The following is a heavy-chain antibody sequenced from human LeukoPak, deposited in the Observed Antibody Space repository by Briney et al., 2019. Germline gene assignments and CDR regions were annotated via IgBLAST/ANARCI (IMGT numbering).Heavy chain of an antibody. Sequence: SETLSLTCSVSDDSITMYYWTWIRQPPGKGLEWIGYIYYSGSTNYNPSLKSRVTISVDTSKNQFSLKLSSVTAADTAVYYCAVRASGSIDYWGQGTLVTVSS. J-gene: IGHJ4*02. CDR2: IYYSGST. D-gene: IGHD5-12*01. V-gene: IGHV4-59*01. CDR1: DDSITMYY. CDR3: AVRASGSIDY.